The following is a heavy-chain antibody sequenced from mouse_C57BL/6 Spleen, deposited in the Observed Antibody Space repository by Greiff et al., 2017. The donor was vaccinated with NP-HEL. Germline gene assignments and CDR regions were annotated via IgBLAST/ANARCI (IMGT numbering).Heavy chain of an antibody. CDR2: INNDGSST. D-gene: IGHD1-1*01. CDR1: GFTFSDYY. J-gene: IGHJ2*01. Sequence: EVQLQESEGGLVQPGSSMKLSCTASGFTFSDYYMAWVRQVPEKGLEWVANINNDGSSTYYLDSLKSRFLISRDNAKNMLYLQMSSLKSEDTATYYCARDSNYYYGSSYLDYWGQGTTLTVSS. V-gene: IGHV5-16*01. CDR3: ARDSNYYYGSSYLDY.